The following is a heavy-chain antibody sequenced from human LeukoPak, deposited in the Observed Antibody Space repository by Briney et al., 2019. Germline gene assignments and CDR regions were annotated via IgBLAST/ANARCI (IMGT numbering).Heavy chain of an antibody. V-gene: IGHV3-30-3*01. Sequence: GGSLRLSCAASGFAFTSYDMHWVRQAPGKGLEWVAVISGGGDIKIYADSVKDRFTISRDNSKSTLYLEMNSLRVDDTAVYYCARDYRSGAPDYLDSWGQGTLVTVSS. J-gene: IGHJ4*02. CDR2: ISGGGDIK. CDR1: GFAFTSYD. D-gene: IGHD1-14*01. CDR3: ARDYRSGAPDYLDS.